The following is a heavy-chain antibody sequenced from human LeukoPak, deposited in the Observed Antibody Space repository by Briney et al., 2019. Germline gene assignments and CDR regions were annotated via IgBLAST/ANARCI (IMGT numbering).Heavy chain of an antibody. D-gene: IGHD1-26*01. CDR1: GLTFSNSA. CDR2: IIVGSGRT. V-gene: IGHV1-58*02. CDR3: AAELYSGTYGRCCSFAF. Sequence: SVKVSCKASGLTFSNSAIQWVRQARGQRLEWVGWIIVGSGRTHYAQDLQERLTITRDMSTSTAYMELSSLRSEDTAVYYCAAELYSGTYGRCCSFAFWGQGTPVTVSS. J-gene: IGHJ4*02.